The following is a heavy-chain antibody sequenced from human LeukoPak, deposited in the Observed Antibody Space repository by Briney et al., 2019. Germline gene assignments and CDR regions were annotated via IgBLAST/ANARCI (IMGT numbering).Heavy chain of an antibody. CDR3: ALFNVGFDY. CDR1: GYSISSEYY. V-gene: IGHV4-38-2*02. CDR2: NYHSGIT. J-gene: IGHJ4*02. Sequence: SETLSLTCTVSGYSISSEYYWGWIRQPPGKGLEWIGSNYHSGITYSNPSFRSRVTISIDTSKNQFSLKLRPVTAADTAVYYCALFNVGFDYWGPGTLVTVSS. D-gene: IGHD1-26*01.